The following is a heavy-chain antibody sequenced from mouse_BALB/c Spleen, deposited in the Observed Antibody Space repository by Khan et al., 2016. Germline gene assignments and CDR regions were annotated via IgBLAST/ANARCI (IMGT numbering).Heavy chain of an antibody. J-gene: IGHJ2*01. CDR3: ANWDY. Sequence: EVKLEESGGGLVQPGGSMKLSCAASGFTFSDGWMDWVRQSPEKGLEGVAEMRSKANNPATYYAESAIWRFTISRDDSKSSVYLQMNSLRAEDTGIYYCANWDYWGQGTTLTVSS. CDR2: MRSKANNPAT. CDR1: GFTFSDGW. V-gene: IGHV6-6*01. D-gene: IGHD4-1*01.